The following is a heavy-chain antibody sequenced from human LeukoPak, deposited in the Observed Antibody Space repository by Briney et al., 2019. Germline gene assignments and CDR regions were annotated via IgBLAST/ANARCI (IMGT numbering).Heavy chain of an antibody. CDR2: ISGSGGST. CDR3: ASPRRLRVDAFDI. CDR1: GFTFGTYA. D-gene: IGHD2-21*02. Sequence: PGGSLRLSCVVSGFTFGTYAMTWVRQAPAKGLEWVSGISGSGGSTYYADSVKGRFTISRDNSKNTLYLQMNSLRAEDTAVYYCASPRRLRVDAFDIWGQGTMVTVSS. V-gene: IGHV3-23*01. J-gene: IGHJ3*02.